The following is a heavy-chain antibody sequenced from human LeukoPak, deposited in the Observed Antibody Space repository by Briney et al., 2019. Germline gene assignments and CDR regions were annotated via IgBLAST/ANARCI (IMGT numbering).Heavy chain of an antibody. J-gene: IGHJ4*02. CDR1: GGSISSYY. CDR3: ARDWRIGSSWWIDY. V-gene: IGHV4-59*01. Sequence: PSETLSLTCTVSGGSISSYYWSWIRQPPGKGLEWIGYIYYSGNTNYNPSLKSRVTISVDTSKNQFSLKLSSVTAADTAVYYCARDWRIGSSWWIDYWGQGTLVTVSS. D-gene: IGHD6-13*01. CDR2: IYYSGNT.